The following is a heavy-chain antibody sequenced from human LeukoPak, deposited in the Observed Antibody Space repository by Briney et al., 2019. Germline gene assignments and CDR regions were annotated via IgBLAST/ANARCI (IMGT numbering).Heavy chain of an antibody. V-gene: IGHV3-74*01. D-gene: IGHD5-24*01. CDR3: ARGYNYANDFDS. CDR2: ITSDGTAT. J-gene: IGHJ5*01. CDR1: GFTFSNYW. Sequence: GGSLRLSCVAAGFTFSNYWMHWVRQAPGKGLVWVSRITSDGTATTYADSVKGRFTISRDNAKNTLYLQMNSLRVEDMALYYCARGYNYANDFDSWGQGTLVSVSS.